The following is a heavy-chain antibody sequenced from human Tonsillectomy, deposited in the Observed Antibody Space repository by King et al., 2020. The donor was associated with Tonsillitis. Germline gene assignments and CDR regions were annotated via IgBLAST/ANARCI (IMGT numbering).Heavy chain of an antibody. CDR1: VGFISNYY. V-gene: IGHV4-59*01. CDR2: ISYCGST. J-gene: IGHJ4*02. Sequence: VQLQESGPGLVKPSETLSLTCPVSVGFISNYYWSLIRDPPRGGLEWVGYISYCGSTNSTPSLKSRVTISVDPSKNQFSLNLSSVTAADTAVYYCARHSGSYWYWGQGTLVTVSS. D-gene: IGHD1-26*01. CDR3: ARHSGSYWY.